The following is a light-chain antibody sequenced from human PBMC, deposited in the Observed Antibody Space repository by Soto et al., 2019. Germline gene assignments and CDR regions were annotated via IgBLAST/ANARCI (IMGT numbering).Light chain of an antibody. CDR3: QQYQYWPPRT. V-gene: IGKV3-15*01. J-gene: IGKJ1*01. Sequence: VMTQSPGTLSVSPGERATLSCRASQSVDTLLAWYQQSPGQAPRLLISDASTRATGVSARFSGSGSGTEFPLTISSLQSEDSALYYCQQYQYWPPRTFGQGTKVEI. CDR1: QSVDTL. CDR2: DAS.